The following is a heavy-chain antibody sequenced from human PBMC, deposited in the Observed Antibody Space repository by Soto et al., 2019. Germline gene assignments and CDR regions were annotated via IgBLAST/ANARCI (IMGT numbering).Heavy chain of an antibody. V-gene: IGHV3-7*01. CDR1: GFTFSSYW. Sequence: EVQLVESGGGLVQPGGSLRLSCAASGFTFSSYWMSWVCQAPGKGLEWVANIKQDGSEKYYVDSVKGRFTISRDNAKNSLYLQMNSLRAEDTAVYYCARVVSSSSIAFDIWGQGTMVTVSS. J-gene: IGHJ3*02. D-gene: IGHD6-6*01. CDR3: ARVVSSSSIAFDI. CDR2: IKQDGSEK.